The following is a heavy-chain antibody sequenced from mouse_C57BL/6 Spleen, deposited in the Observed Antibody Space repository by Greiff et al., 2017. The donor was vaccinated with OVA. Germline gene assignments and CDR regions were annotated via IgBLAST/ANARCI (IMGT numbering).Heavy chain of an antibody. J-gene: IGHJ4*01. CDR3: ARVMDY. V-gene: IGHV3-6*01. Sequence: EVHLVESGPGLVKPSQSLSLTCSVTGYSITSGYYWNWIRQFPGNKLEWMGYISYDGSNNYNPSLKNRISITRDTSKNQFFLKLNSVTTEDTATYYCARVMDYWGQGTSVTVSS. CDR2: ISYDGSN. CDR1: GYSITSGYY.